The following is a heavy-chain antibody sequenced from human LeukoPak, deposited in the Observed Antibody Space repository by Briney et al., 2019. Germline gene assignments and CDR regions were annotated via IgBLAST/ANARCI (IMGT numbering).Heavy chain of an antibody. V-gene: IGHV1-2*02. J-gene: IGHJ4*02. CDR1: GYTFTGYY. D-gene: IGHD5-12*01. Sequence: ASVKVSCKASGYTFTGYYMHWVRQAPGQGLEWMGWINPNSGGTNYAQKFQGRVTMTRDTSISTAYMELSRLRSDDTAVYYCARDRSGYDFLSHLDCWGQGTLVTVSS. CDR3: ARDRSGYDFLSHLDC. CDR2: INPNSGGT.